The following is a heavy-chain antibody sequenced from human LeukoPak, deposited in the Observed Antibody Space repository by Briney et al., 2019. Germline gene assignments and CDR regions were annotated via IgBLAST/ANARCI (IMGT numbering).Heavy chain of an antibody. Sequence: GGSLRLSCAASGFTVSSNYMSWVRQAPGKGLEWVSVIYSGGSTYYADSVKGRFTISRDNSKNTLYLQMNSLRAEDTAVYYCARQPPADSSSSGAFDIWGQGTMGTVSS. V-gene: IGHV3-66*02. CDR1: GFTVSSNY. CDR3: ARQPPADSSSSGAFDI. D-gene: IGHD6-6*01. CDR2: IYSGGST. J-gene: IGHJ3*02.